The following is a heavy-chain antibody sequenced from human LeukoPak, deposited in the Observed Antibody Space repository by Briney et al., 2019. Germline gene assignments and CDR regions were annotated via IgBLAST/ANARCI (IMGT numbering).Heavy chain of an antibody. CDR3: ARCVTRGYFDY. CDR1: AGSISGFF. D-gene: IGHD5-12*01. Sequence: SETLSLTCTVSAGSISGFFWSWIRQPPGKGLEWIGYISFSGSANYNPSLKSRVTISSDTSKNRVSLRLRSVTAADTAVYYCARCVTRGYFDYWGQ. V-gene: IGHV4-59*08. CDR2: ISFSGSA. J-gene: IGHJ4*02.